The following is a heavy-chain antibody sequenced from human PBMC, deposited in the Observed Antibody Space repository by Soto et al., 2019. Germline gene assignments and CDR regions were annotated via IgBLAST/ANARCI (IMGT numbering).Heavy chain of an antibody. V-gene: IGHV3-48*01. J-gene: IGHJ6*02. CDR2: ITRSSTTM. D-gene: IGHD3-22*01. Sequence: GGSLRLSCAASGFTFSNYNMNWVRQAPGKGLEWVSFITRSSTTMSYADSVKGRFTISRDSAKNSLYLQMNSLRAEDTAVYYCARDLFYYDSSGYYYNNYYYGMDVWGQGTTVTVSS. CDR1: GFTFSNYN. CDR3: ARDLFYYDSSGYYYNNYYYGMDV.